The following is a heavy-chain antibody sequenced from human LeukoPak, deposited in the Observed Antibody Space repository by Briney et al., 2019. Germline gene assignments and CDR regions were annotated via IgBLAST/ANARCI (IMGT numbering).Heavy chain of an antibody. J-gene: IGHJ6*03. CDR2: IYYSGGT. Sequence: PSDTLSLTCAVSGYSISSSNWWGWIRQPPGKGLEWIGSIYYSGGTYYNPSLKSRVTISVDTSKNPFSLKLSSVTAADTAVYYCARSSGYYYMDVWGKGTTVTVSS. CDR3: ARSSGYYYMDV. CDR1: GYSISSSNW. V-gene: IGHV4-38-2*01.